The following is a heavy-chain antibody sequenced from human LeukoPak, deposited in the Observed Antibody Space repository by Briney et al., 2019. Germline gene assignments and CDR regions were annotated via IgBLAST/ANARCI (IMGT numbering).Heavy chain of an antibody. V-gene: IGHV3-23*01. D-gene: IGHD3-3*01. CDR3: AKDPAAPITIFGVGFDY. CDR2: ISGSGGST. J-gene: IGHJ4*02. Sequence: GGSLRLSCAASGFTFSSYAMSWVREAPGKGVEWGSAISGSGGSTYYADSVKGRFTISRDNSNNTLYLQMNSLRAEDTAVYYCAKDPAAPITIFGVGFDYWGQGTLVTVSS. CDR1: GFTFSSYA.